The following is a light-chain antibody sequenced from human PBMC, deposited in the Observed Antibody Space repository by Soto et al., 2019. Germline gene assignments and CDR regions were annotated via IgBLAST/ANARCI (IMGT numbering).Light chain of an antibody. Sequence: DSQMTQSPSALSASVGDRVTITCRASQSISSWLAWYQQKPGKAPKLLIYDASTLKSGIPSRFSGSGSGTEFTLTISSLQPDDFATYYCLQYSSHSWTFGQGTQVDIK. CDR1: QSISSW. V-gene: IGKV1-5*01. CDR2: DAS. J-gene: IGKJ1*01. CDR3: LQYSSHSWT.